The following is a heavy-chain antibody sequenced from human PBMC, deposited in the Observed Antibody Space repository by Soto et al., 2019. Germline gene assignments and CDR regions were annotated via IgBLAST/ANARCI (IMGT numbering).Heavy chain of an antibody. CDR2: ISAYNGNT. Sequence: GAPVKVSCKTSCYTFTIYGSIWVRKTNRQGLEWMGWISAYNGNTNYAQKLQGRVTINVDTSKNQFSLQLNSVTPEDTAVYYCARAAFRGYYNDGLDVWGQGTTVTVS. V-gene: IGHV1-18*01. D-gene: IGHD3-10*01. J-gene: IGHJ6*02. CDR1: CYTFTIYG. CDR3: ARAAFRGYYNDGLDV.